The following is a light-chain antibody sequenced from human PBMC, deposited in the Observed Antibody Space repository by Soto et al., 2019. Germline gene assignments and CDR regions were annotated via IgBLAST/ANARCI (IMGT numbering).Light chain of an antibody. V-gene: IGKV3-11*01. CDR3: QQRSNWPPIT. CDR2: DAS. J-gene: IGKJ5*01. CDR1: QSVSSY. Sequence: EIVLTQSPATLSLSPGERATLFCRASQSVSSYLAWYQQKPGQAPRLLIYDASNRATGIPARFSGSGPGTDFTLTISSLEPEDFAVYYCQQRSNWPPITFGQGTRLEIK.